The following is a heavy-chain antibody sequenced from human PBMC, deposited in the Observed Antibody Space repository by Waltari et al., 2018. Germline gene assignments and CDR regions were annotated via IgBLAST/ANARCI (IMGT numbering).Heavy chain of an antibody. Sequence: QVQLQESGPGLVKPSQTLSLTCTVSGGSISSGDYYWSWIRQPPGKGLEWIGYIYYSGSTYYNPSLKSRVTISVDTSKNQFSLKLSSVTAADTAVYYCARVLGGVMITFGGVIVGDAFDIWGQGTMVTVSS. CDR3: ARVLGGVMITFGGVIVGDAFDI. D-gene: IGHD3-16*02. CDR1: GGSISSGDYY. J-gene: IGHJ3*02. V-gene: IGHV4-30-4*08. CDR2: IYYSGST.